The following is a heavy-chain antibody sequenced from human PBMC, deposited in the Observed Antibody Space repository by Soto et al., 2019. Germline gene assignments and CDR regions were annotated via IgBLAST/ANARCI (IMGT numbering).Heavy chain of an antibody. CDR1: GFAFDDYV. V-gene: IGHV3-9*01. CDR3: AKGGSAALIAPSGRDNWFDP. CDR2: ITWNGGTI. Sequence: PGGSLRLSCAASGFAFDDYVMHWVRQPPGRGLEWVSGITWNGGTIRYVDSVKGRFTISRDNAENSLYLQMNSLRPEDTAVYYCAKGGSAALIAPSGRDNWFDPWGQGTQVT. D-gene: IGHD6-13*01. J-gene: IGHJ5*02.